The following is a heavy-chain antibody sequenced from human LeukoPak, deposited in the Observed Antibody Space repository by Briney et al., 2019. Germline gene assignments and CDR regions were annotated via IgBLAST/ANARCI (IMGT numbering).Heavy chain of an antibody. Sequence: GGSLRLSCAASGFTFSSYSMNWVRQAPGKGLEWVAVISYDGSNKYYADSVKGRFTISRDNSKNTLYLQMNSLRAEDTAVYYCARDGPYAAFDIWGQGTMVTVSS. CDR1: GFTFSSYS. CDR2: ISYDGSNK. D-gene: IGHD2-2*01. CDR3: ARDGPYAAFDI. J-gene: IGHJ3*02. V-gene: IGHV3-30*03.